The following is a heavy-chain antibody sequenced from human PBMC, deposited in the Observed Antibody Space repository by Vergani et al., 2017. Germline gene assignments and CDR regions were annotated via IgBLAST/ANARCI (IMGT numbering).Heavy chain of an antibody. J-gene: IGHJ6*02. D-gene: IGHD5-24*01. CDR1: GGTFSSYA. Sequence: QVQLVQSGAEVKKPGSSVKVSCKASGGTFSSYAISWVRQAPGQGLEWMGRIIPIFGTANYAQKFQGRVTITADESPSTAYMELSSLRSEDTAVYYCARDRARRDGYNRNGMDVWGQGTTVTVSS. CDR2: IIPIFGTA. V-gene: IGHV1-69*18. CDR3: ARDRARRDGYNRNGMDV.